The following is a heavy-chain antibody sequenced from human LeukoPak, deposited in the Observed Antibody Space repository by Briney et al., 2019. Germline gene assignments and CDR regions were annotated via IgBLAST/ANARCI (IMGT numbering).Heavy chain of an antibody. Sequence: GGSLRLSCAASGFPFSSYSMNWVRQSPGKGLEWVSSISSSSSYIYYANSVKGRFTISRDNAKNSLYLQMNSLRAEDTAVYYCARGVAYHFDIWGQGTMVTVSS. CDR2: ISSSSSYI. V-gene: IGHV3-21*01. CDR1: GFPFSSYS. J-gene: IGHJ3*02. D-gene: IGHD2-2*01. CDR3: ARGVAYHFDI.